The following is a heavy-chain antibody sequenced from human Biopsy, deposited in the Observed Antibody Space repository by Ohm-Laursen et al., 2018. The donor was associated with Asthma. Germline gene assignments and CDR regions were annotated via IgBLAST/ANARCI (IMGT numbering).Heavy chain of an antibody. D-gene: IGHD3-10*01. CDR1: GYTFNSAG. CDR3: ARAVDYSHYYGIDV. Sequence: SVKVSCKTSGYTFNSAGITWVRQAPGQGLEWMGGISVYNGNTKVAQKLQDRVTMITDTSTSTAYMELRSLGSDDTAVYFCARAVDYSHYYGIDVWGQGTTVTVS. CDR2: ISVYNGNT. V-gene: IGHV1-18*01. J-gene: IGHJ6*02.